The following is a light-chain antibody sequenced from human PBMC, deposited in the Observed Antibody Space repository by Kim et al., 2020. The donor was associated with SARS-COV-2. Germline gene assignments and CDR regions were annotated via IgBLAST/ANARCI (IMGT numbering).Light chain of an antibody. V-gene: IGLV1-47*01. Sequence: ELTQPPSASWTPGQRVTISCSGSSSNIGSNYVYWYQQLPGTAPKLLIYRNNQRPSGVPDRFSGSKSGTSASLAISGLRSEDEADYYCAAWDDSLSGWVFGGGTQLTVL. CDR1: SSNIGSNY. CDR2: RNN. J-gene: IGLJ3*02. CDR3: AAWDDSLSGWV.